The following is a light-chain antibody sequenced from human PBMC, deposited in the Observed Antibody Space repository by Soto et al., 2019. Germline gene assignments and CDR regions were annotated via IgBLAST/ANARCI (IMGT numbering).Light chain of an antibody. V-gene: IGKV1-5*01. CDR1: HSISGW. Sequence: DIQMTQSPSTLSASAGDRVTITCRASHSISGWLAWYQQKPGKAPKLLIYGASSLETGVPSRFSGSGSGTEFTLSISSLQPDDVATYYCQHFNSYPWTFGQGTKVDIK. CDR2: GAS. J-gene: IGKJ1*01. CDR3: QHFNSYPWT.